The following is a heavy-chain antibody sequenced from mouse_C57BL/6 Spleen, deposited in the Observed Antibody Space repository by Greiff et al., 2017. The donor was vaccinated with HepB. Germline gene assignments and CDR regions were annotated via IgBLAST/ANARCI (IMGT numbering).Heavy chain of an antibody. D-gene: IGHD2-2*01. J-gene: IGHJ2*01. CDR3: ASPMVTSFDY. CDR1: GYAFSSSW. CDR2: IYPGDGDT. Sequence: QVQLKQSGPELVKPGASVKISCKASGYAFSSSWMNWVKQRPGKGLEWIGRIYPGDGDTNYNGKFKGKATLTADKSSSTAYMQLSSLTSEDSAVYFCASPMVTSFDYWGQGTTLTVSS. V-gene: IGHV1-82*01.